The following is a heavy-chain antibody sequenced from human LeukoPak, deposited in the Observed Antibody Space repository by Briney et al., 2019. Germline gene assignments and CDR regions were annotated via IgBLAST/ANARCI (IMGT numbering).Heavy chain of an antibody. CDR1: GFPVSSNY. CDR2: LYSDGTT. CDR3: ARTSGIYLLFRY. D-gene: IGHD1-26*01. V-gene: IGHV3-53*01. Sequence: GGSLRLSCAASGFPVSSNYMSWVRQAPGKGLEWISVLYSDGTTYYADSVKGRFTISRDSSKNTLFLQMNSLRAEDTAVYYCARTSGIYLLFRYWGQGTLVTVSS. J-gene: IGHJ4*02.